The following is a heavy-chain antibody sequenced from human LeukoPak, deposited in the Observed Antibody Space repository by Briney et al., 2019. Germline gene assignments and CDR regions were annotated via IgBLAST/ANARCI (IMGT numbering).Heavy chain of an antibody. J-gene: IGHJ5*02. V-gene: IGHV3-74*01. CDR1: GFTFNSYW. Sequence: GGSLRLSCAASGFTFNSYWMNWVRQAPGKGLVWVSHINTDGSSTSYADSVKGRFTISRDNVKNTLYLQMNSLRAEDTAVYYCARGRLDDPRGQGTLVTVSS. CDR2: INTDGSST. CDR3: ARGRLDDP.